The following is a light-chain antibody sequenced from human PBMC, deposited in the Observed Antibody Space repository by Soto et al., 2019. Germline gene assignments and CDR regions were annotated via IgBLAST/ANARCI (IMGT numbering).Light chain of an antibody. CDR1: ERIGTY. V-gene: IGKV3-11*01. Sequence: EIVLTQSPGTLSLSPGDRATLSCRASERIGTYLAWYQQKPGQAPRLLIYDASNSATGVPARFSGTGSGTYFTLTLSSLESEDFAVSFCQHRSNSPPMWTFGQGTKVEIK. J-gene: IGKJ1*01. CDR3: QHRSNSPPMWT. CDR2: DAS.